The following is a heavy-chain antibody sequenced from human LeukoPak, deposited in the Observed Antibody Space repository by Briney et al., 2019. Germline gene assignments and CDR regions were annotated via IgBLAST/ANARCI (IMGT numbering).Heavy chain of an antibody. CDR2: VIPIFGTA. J-gene: IGHJ2*01. D-gene: IGHD2-2*01. V-gene: IGHV1-69*05. CDR3: ARDRPYCSSTSCYGRYFDL. Sequence: SVNVSCKACGGTFSSYAISWVRQAPAQGLEWMGGVIPIFGTANYAQKFQGRVTITTDESTSTAYMELSSLRSEDTAVYYCARDRPYCSSTSCYGRYFDLWGRGTLVTVSS. CDR1: GGTFSSYA.